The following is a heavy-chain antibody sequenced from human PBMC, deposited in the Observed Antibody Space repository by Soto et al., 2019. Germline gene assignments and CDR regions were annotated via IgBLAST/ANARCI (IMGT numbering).Heavy chain of an antibody. CDR2: ISGGGGGT. CDR1: GFTFSNYA. D-gene: IGHD2-2*01. Sequence: GGSLRLSCAASGFTFSNYALNWVRHAPGKGLEWVSGISGGGGGTHYTDSVKGRFTISRDNSKNTVFLQMNSLRAEDTAVYYCARDSVPWVYWGQGTLVTVS. CDR3: ARDSVPWVY. V-gene: IGHV3-23*01. J-gene: IGHJ4*02.